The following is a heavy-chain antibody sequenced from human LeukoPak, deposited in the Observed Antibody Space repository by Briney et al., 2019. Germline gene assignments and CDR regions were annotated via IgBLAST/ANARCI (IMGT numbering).Heavy chain of an antibody. CDR2: IKQDGSEK. CDR1: GFTFSSYW. CDR3: ARDRHGNLLPAATVDY. Sequence: PGGSLRLSCAVSGFTFSSYWMSWVRQAAGNGLEWVGKIKQDGSEKYYVDSVKGRFTISRDNAKNSLYLQMNSLRAEDTAAYYCARDRHGNLLPAATVDYWGQGTLVTVSS. D-gene: IGHD2-2*01. J-gene: IGHJ4*02. V-gene: IGHV3-7*01.